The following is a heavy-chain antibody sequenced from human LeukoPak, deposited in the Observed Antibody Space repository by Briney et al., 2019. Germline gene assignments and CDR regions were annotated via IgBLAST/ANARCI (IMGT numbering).Heavy chain of an antibody. CDR3: ARGRISNWGFEGTLFDA. D-gene: IGHD7-27*01. J-gene: IGHJ4*02. Sequence: PETPCLTSTLSGGSPKSDYWSCIPQPPGKGLEWSGFITHSGGTDFDYSLGGRVTISVDTSKNQFSLRLTSMTAADTAVYFCARGRISNWGFEGTLFDAWGQGALVTVSS. V-gene: IGHV4-59*01. CDR2: ITHSGGT. CDR1: GGSPKSDY.